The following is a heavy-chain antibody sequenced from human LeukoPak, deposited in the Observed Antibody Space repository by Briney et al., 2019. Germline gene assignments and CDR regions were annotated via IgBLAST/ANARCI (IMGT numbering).Heavy chain of an antibody. D-gene: IGHD5-24*01. CDR1: GFTFSSYS. V-gene: IGHV3-48*01. CDR2: INTGTGAI. Sequence: GGSLRLSCAASGFTFSSYSMNWVRQAPGKGLEWVSYINTGTGAIYDADSVKGRFTISRDNSKNTLYLQMNSLRAEDTAVYYCARQMYYYYMDVWGKGTTVTVSS. CDR3: ARQMYYYYMDV. J-gene: IGHJ6*03.